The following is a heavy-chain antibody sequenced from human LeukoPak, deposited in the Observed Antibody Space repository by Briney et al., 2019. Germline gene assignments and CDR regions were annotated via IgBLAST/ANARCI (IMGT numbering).Heavy chain of an antibody. Sequence: ASVKVSCKASGYTFTSYAISWVRQAPGQGLEWMGRIIPILGIANYAQKFQGRVTITADKSTSIAYMELSSLRSEDTAVYYCARAAEGQLWLDNWFDPWGQGTLVTVSS. CDR2: IIPILGIA. D-gene: IGHD5-18*01. CDR3: ARAAEGQLWLDNWFDP. J-gene: IGHJ5*02. V-gene: IGHV1-69*04. CDR1: GYTFTSYA.